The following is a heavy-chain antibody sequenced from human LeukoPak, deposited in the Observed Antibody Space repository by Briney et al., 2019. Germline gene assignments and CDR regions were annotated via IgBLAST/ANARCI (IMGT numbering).Heavy chain of an antibody. D-gene: IGHD3-22*01. CDR2: IKQDGSEK. J-gene: IGHJ4*02. V-gene: IGHV3-7*03. CDR3: ARDSSGFAFDY. Sequence: GGSLRLSCAASGFTFSSYWMSWVRQAPGKGLEWVANIKQDGSEKYYVDSVKGRFTISRDNAKNSLYLQMNSLRAEDTALYYCARDSSGFAFDYWGQGTLVTVSS. CDR1: GFTFSSYW.